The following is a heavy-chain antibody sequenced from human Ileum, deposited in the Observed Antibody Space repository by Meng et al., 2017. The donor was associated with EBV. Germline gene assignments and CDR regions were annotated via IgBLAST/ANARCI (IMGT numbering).Heavy chain of an antibody. J-gene: IGHJ4*02. Sequence: QVQLVLSGSELKKPGASVKVSCKASGYSFNKFAINWVRQAPGQGLEWVGWINTKTGDPRYAQGFTGRFVFSLDTSVSTAYLQISSLKPEDTAVYYCVRDGRSINLLDYWGQGTLVTVSS. CDR3: VRDGRSINLLDY. CDR2: INTKTGDP. V-gene: IGHV7-4-1*02. CDR1: GYSFNKFA. D-gene: IGHD2-15*01.